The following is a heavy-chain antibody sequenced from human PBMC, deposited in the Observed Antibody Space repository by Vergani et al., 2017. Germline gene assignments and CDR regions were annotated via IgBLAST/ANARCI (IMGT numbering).Heavy chain of an antibody. J-gene: IGHJ6*03. D-gene: IGHD5-18*01. CDR2: INPSGGST. CDR1: GYTFTSYY. CDR3: ARGAMAPYYYYDMDV. Sequence: QVQLVQSGAEVKKPGASVKVSCKASGYTFTSYYMHWVRQAPGQGLEWMGIINPSGGSTSYAQQFRGRVTMTRDTSTSTVYMELSSLRSEDTAVYYCARGAMAPYYYYDMDVWGKGTTVTVSS. V-gene: IGHV1-46*01.